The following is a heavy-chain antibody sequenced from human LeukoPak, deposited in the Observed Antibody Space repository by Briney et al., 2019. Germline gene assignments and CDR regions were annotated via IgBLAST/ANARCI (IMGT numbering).Heavy chain of an antibody. D-gene: IGHD5-18*01. J-gene: IGHJ4*02. V-gene: IGHV1-2*02. CDR3: ASQGGDLGIQLWSDDLYFDY. Sequence: ASVKVSCKASEYTFTDYYMHWVRQAPGQGLEWMGWINPVSGGTNYVQKFQGRVTMTRDTSISTAYLQWSSLKASDTAMYYCASQGGDLGIQLWSDDLYFDYWGQGTLVTVSS. CDR2: INPVSGGT. CDR1: EYTFTDYY.